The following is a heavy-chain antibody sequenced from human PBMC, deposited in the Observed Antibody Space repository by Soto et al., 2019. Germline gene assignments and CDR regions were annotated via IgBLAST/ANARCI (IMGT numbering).Heavy chain of an antibody. J-gene: IGHJ6*02. D-gene: IGHD1-26*01. V-gene: IGHV4-59*08. CDR1: GGSISSYY. CDR2: IYYSGST. Sequence: ETLSLTCTVSGGSISSYYWSWIRQPPGKGLEWIGYIYYSGSTNYNPSLKSRVTLSVDTSKNQFSLKLSSVTAADTAVYYCATPYSGSYSGYYGMDVWGQGTTVTVSS. CDR3: ATPYSGSYSGYYGMDV.